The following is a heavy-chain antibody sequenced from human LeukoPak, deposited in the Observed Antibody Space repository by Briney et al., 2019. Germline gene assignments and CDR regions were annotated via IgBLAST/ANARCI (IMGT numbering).Heavy chain of an antibody. V-gene: IGHV4-59*08. Sequence: PSETLSLTCSVSGGSISNYYWTWIRQPRGKGLEWIGYIYYSGNTNYNPSLKSRVTISLDTSKNQLSLKLTSVTAADTAVYYCARCSRGTSVGMDVWGQGTTVTVSS. CDR3: ARCSRGTSVGMDV. J-gene: IGHJ6*02. D-gene: IGHD1-1*01. CDR2: IYYSGNT. CDR1: GGSISNYY.